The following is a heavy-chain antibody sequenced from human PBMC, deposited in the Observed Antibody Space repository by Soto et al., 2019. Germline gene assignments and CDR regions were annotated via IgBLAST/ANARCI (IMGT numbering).Heavy chain of an antibody. V-gene: IGHV4-30-4*01. Sequence: SETLSLPCAVSCASVTSDDYYWSWIRQPPGNGLEWIGYIYHSGSTYYNPSLKSRVSISIDTSQNQFSLKLTSLTAADTAVYYCARDPIFYYASSGYGGSYFDYWGQGXRVTVYS. CDR3: ARDPIFYYASSGYGGSYFDY. J-gene: IGHJ4*02. CDR2: IYHSGST. D-gene: IGHD3-22*01. CDR1: CASVTSDDYY.